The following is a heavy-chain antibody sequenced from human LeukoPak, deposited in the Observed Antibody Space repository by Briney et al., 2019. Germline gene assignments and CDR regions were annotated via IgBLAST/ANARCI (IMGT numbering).Heavy chain of an antibody. V-gene: IGHV5-51*01. CDR3: ARHHSPLGYCSSTSCYGGAFDI. Sequence: GEALQISCQGSGYGFTSYWIGWVRQMPGKGLEWMGIIYPGDSDTRYSPSFRGQVTISADKSISTAYLQWSSLKASDTAMYYCARHHSPLGYCSSTSCYGGAFDIWGQGTMVTVSS. D-gene: IGHD2-2*01. J-gene: IGHJ3*02. CDR1: GYGFTSYW. CDR2: IYPGDSDT.